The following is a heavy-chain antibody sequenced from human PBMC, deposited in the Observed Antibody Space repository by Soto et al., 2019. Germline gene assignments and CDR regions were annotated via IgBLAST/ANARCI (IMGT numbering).Heavy chain of an antibody. V-gene: IGHV4-4*02. J-gene: IGHJ6*03. CDR2: INHSGST. Sequence: PSETLSLTCAVSSGSLSSSNWWSWVRQPPGKGLEWIGEINHSGSTNYNPSLKSRVTISVDTSKNQFSLKLSSVTAADTAVYYCARGLTYYYGSGSYYREGYYYYYMDVWGKGTTVTVSS. CDR3: ARGLTYYYGSGSYYREGYYYYYMDV. D-gene: IGHD3-10*01. CDR1: SGSLSSSNW.